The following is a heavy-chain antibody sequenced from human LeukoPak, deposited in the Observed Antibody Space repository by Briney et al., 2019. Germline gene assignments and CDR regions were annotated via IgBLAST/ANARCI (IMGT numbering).Heavy chain of an antibody. CDR3: ARGSSGWGNYYYYYMDV. D-gene: IGHD6-19*01. V-gene: IGHV4-34*01. Sequence: SETLSLTCAVYGGSFSGYYWSWIRQPPGKGLEWIGEINHSGSTNYNPSLKSRVTISVDTSQNQFSLKLSPVTAADTAVYYCARGSSGWGNYYYYYMDVWGKGTTVTVSS. CDR1: GGSFSGYY. CDR2: INHSGST. J-gene: IGHJ6*03.